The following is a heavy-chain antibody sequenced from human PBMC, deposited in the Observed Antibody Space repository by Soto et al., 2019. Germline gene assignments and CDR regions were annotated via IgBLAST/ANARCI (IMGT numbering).Heavy chain of an antibody. D-gene: IGHD3-10*01. CDR1: GYSFTSYW. V-gene: IGHV5-51*01. CDR3: ARYGSGRRYRGSFYYYGMDV. J-gene: IGHJ6*02. Sequence: GESLKISCKGSGYSFTSYWIGWVRQMPGKGLEWMGIIYPGDSDTRYSPSFQGQVTISADKSISTAYLQWSSLKASDTAMYYCARYGSGRRYRGSFYYYGMDVWGQGTTVTGSS. CDR2: IYPGDSDT.